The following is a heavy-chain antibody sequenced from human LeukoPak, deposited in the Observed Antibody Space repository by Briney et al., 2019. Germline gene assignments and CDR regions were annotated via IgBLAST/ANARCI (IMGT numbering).Heavy chain of an antibody. D-gene: IGHD3-10*01. CDR1: GYTFTGYY. CDR3: ARVPITMVRGVIISWFDP. V-gene: IGHV1-2*02. J-gene: IGHJ5*02. Sequence: ASVKVSCKASGYTFTGYYMHWVRQAPGQGLEWMGWINPNSGGTNYAQKFQGRVTMTRGTSISTAYMELSRLRSDDTAVYYCARVPITMVRGVIISWFDPWGQGTLVTVSS. CDR2: INPNSGGT.